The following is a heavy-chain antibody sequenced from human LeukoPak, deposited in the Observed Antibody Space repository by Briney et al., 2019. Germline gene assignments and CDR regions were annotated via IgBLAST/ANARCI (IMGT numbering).Heavy chain of an antibody. CDR2: IYDSGIA. CDR1: GDSITSGGYS. J-gene: IGHJ6*03. D-gene: IGHD3-16*01. V-gene: IGHV4-30-4*07. Sequence: SQTLSLTCVVSGDSITSGGYSWSWIRQPPGKGLEWVGYIYDSGIAFYNPSLKSRVTMSVDTPKNHFFLNLRSVTAADTAVYYCARRGGDMPARGFMDVWGKGTTLTVSS. CDR3: ARRGGDMPARGFMDV.